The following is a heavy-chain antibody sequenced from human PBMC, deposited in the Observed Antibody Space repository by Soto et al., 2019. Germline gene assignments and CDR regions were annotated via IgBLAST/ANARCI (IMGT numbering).Heavy chain of an antibody. Sequence: SETLSLTCTGSGGSMSRYDWSWIRHAPGERLEWIGYIYYSGSTNYNPSLKSRVTISVDTSKNQFSLKLSSVTAADTAVYYCARAHYGDYGYRMAVWGQGTTVPVSS. CDR1: GGSMSRYD. V-gene: IGHV4-59*12. CDR2: IYYSGST. J-gene: IGHJ6*02. D-gene: IGHD4-17*01. CDR3: ARAHYGDYGYRMAV.